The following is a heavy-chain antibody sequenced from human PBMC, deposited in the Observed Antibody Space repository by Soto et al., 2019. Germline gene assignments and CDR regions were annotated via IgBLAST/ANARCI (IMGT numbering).Heavy chain of an antibody. CDR2: ISPYNCNT. V-gene: IGHV1-18*01. CDR1: GYTFTSYG. J-gene: IGHJ6*02. D-gene: IGHD3-10*01. Sequence: QVQLVQSGAEVKKPGASVKVSCKASGYTFTSYGISWVRQAPGQGLERMGWISPYNCNTNYAQKLQGRVTMTTDTSTSTAYMDLRSLRSDDTAVYYCARGIGGWFAVAYYYGMDVWGQGTTVTVSS. CDR3: ARGIGGWFAVAYYYGMDV.